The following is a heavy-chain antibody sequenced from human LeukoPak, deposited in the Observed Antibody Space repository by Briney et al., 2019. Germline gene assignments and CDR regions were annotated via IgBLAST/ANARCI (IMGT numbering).Heavy chain of an antibody. CDR2: SYHSGST. CDR3: ARRERFYYYYMDV. D-gene: IGHD1-1*01. J-gene: IGHJ6*03. CDR1: GFSFSSCYH. Sequence: NPAETLTLTCDVSGFSFSSCYHWGWIRPPAGKGLGLFGTSYHSGSTYYRLSVKSRVTISVDTSKNQFSLKLSSVTAADTAVYYCARRERFYYYYMDVWGKGTTVTASS. V-gene: IGHV4-38-2*01.